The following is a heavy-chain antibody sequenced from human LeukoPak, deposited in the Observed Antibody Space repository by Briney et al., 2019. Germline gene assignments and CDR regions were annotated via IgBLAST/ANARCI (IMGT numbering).Heavy chain of an antibody. CDR2: TYYRSKWYN. CDR1: GDSISSNSAA. J-gene: IGHJ6*02. V-gene: IGHV6-1*01. D-gene: IGHD4-17*01. CDR3: ARERFSYYYYYGMDV. Sequence: SQTLSLTCAISGDSISSNSAAWNWIRQSPSRGLEWLGRTYYRSKWYNDYAVSVKSRITINPDTSKNQFSLKLSSVTAADTAVYYCARERFSYYYYYGMDVWGQGTTVTVSS.